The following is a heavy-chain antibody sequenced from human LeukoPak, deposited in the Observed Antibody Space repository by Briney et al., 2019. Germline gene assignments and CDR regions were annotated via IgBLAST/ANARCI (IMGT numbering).Heavy chain of an antibody. CDR3: ARARRRVPDY. CDR2: INHSGST. Sequence: PSETLSLTCAVYGGSFSGYSWSWIRQPPGKGLEWIGQINHSGSTNYNPSLKSRVTISVDTSKNQFSLKLSSVTAADTAVYYCARARRRVPDYWGQGTLVTVSS. J-gene: IGHJ4*02. CDR1: GGSFSGYS. V-gene: IGHV4-34*01. D-gene: IGHD3-10*01.